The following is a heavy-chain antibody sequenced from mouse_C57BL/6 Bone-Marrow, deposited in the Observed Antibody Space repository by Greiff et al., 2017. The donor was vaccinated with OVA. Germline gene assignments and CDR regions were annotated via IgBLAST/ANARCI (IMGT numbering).Heavy chain of an antibody. Sequence: VQVVESGAELVRPGTSVKMSCKASGYTFTNYWIGWAKQRPGHGLEWIGDIYPGGGYTNYNEKFKGKATLTADKSSSTAYMQFSSLTSEDSAIYYCARSGIYYGIYYAMDYWGQGTSVTVSS. V-gene: IGHV1-63*01. J-gene: IGHJ4*01. CDR2: IYPGGGYT. CDR1: GYTFTNYW. CDR3: ARSGIYYGIYYAMDY. D-gene: IGHD2-1*01.